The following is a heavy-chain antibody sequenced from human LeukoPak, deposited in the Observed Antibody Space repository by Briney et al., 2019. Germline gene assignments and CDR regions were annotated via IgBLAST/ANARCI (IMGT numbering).Heavy chain of an antibody. CDR2: ISSSSDYK. V-gene: IGHV3-21*01. CDR1: GFTFSTYS. CDR3: ARGDRYYYFYYMDV. J-gene: IGHJ6*03. Sequence: MPGGSLRLSCAASGFTFSTYSMNWVRQAPGKGLEWVSSISSSSDYKYYADSVKGRFTISRDNAKNSLFLQMNSLRAEDTAVYFCARGDRYYYFYYMDVWGKGTTVTVSS.